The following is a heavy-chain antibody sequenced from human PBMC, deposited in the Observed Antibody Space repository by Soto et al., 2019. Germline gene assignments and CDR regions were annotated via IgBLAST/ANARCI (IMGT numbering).Heavy chain of an antibody. V-gene: IGHV3-7*01. CDR2: IKQDGSEK. CDR3: ARIRHYYDSSGYYEYFDY. J-gene: IGHJ4*02. D-gene: IGHD3-22*01. Sequence: EVQLVESGGGLVQPGGSLRLSCAASGFTFSSYWMSWVRQAPGKGLEWVANIKQDGSEKYYVDSVKGRFTISRDNAKNSLYLQMNSLRAEDTAVYYCARIRHYYDSSGYYEYFDYWGQGTLVTVSS. CDR1: GFTFSSYW.